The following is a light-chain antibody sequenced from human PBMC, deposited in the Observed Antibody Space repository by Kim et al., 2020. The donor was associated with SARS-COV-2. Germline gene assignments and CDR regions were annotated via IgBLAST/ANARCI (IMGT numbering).Light chain of an antibody. CDR1: KLGDKY. V-gene: IGLV3-1*01. CDR2: QDS. Sequence: SYELTQPPSVSVSPGQTASITCSGDKLGDKYACWYQQKPGQSPVLVIYQDSKRPSGIPERFSGSNSGNTATLTISGTQAMDEADYYCQAWDYSTVVFGGGNQLTVL. J-gene: IGLJ2*01. CDR3: QAWDYSTVV.